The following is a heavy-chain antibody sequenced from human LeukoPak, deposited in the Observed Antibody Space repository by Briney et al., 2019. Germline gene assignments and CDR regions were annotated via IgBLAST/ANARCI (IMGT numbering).Heavy chain of an antibody. CDR2: VYHSGIT. D-gene: IGHD6-19*01. Sequence: PSETLSLTCTVSGGSITNTNYYWAWIRQPPGEGLEWIGSVYHSGITYYTPSLKSRVSISVDTSKNQFSLKLSSVTAADTAVYYCASMRTSRYSSGRAVLDYWGQGTLVTVSS. J-gene: IGHJ4*02. V-gene: IGHV4-39*07. CDR1: GGSITNTNYY. CDR3: ASMRTSRYSSGRAVLDY.